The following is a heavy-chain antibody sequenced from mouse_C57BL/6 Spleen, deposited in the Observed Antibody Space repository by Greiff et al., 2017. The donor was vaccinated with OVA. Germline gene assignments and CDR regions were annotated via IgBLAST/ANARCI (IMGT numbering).Heavy chain of an antibody. J-gene: IGHJ3*01. D-gene: IGHD1-1*01. Sequence: QVHVKQPGAELVKPGASVQLSCKASGYTFTSYWMHWVKQRPGQGLEWIGMIHPNSGSTNYNEKFKSKATLTVDKSSSTAYMQLSSLTSEYSAVYYCARGGYYGSRAAWFAYWGQGTLVTVSA. CDR1: GYTFTSYW. CDR2: IHPNSGST. CDR3: ARGGYYGSRAAWFAY. V-gene: IGHV1-64*01.